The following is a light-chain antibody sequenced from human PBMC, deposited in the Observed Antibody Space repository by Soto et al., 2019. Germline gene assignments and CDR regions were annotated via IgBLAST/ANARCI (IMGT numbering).Light chain of an antibody. CDR2: DAS. CDR1: QSISSW. Sequence: DIPMTQSPSTLSASVGDRVTITCPASQSISSWLAWYQQKPGKAPKLLIYDASSLESGVPSRFSGSGSGTEFTLTISSLQPDDFATYYCQQYNSFRITFGPGTKVDIK. J-gene: IGKJ3*01. CDR3: QQYNSFRIT. V-gene: IGKV1-5*01.